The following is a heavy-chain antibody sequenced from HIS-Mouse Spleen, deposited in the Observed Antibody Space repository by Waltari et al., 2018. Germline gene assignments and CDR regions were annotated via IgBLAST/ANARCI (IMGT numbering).Heavy chain of an antibody. CDR1: GGSISSSSYY. Sequence: QLQLQESGPGLVKPSETLSLTCTVSGGSISSSSYYWGWIRQPPGKGLECIGGIYYSGSTYYNPSRKSRVTISVDTSKNQFSLKLSSGTAADTAVYYCAREIPYSSSWYDWYFDLWGRGTLVTVSS. J-gene: IGHJ2*01. V-gene: IGHV4-39*07. CDR2: IYYSGST. CDR3: AREIPYSSSWYDWYFDL. D-gene: IGHD6-13*01.